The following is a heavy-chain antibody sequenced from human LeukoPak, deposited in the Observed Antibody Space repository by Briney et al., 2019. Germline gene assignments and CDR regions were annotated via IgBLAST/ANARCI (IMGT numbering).Heavy chain of an antibody. J-gene: IGHJ4*02. Sequence: GGSLRLSCAASGFSFSSYWMHWVRQVPGKGLVWVSRINSDGGSTTYADSVEGRFTISRDNAKNTLYLQMNSLRAEDTAVYYCARELPAASFDYWGQGTLVTVSS. D-gene: IGHD2-2*01. V-gene: IGHV3-74*01. CDR1: GFSFSSYW. CDR2: INSDGGST. CDR3: ARELPAASFDY.